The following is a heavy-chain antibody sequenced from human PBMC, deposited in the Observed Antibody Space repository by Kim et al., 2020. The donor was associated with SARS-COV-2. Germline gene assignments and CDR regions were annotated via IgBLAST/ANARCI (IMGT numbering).Heavy chain of an antibody. CDR2: INHSGST. V-gene: IGHV4-34*01. J-gene: IGHJ6*02. CDR3: ARGTDDSSGYYPNYYYYYGMDV. D-gene: IGHD3-22*01. Sequence: SETLSLTCAVYGGSFSGYYWSWIRQPPGKGLEWIGEINHSGSTNYNPSLKSRVTISVDTSKNQFSLKLSSVTAADTAVYYCARGTDDSSGYYPNYYYYYGMDVWGQGTTVTVSS. CDR1: GGSFSGYY.